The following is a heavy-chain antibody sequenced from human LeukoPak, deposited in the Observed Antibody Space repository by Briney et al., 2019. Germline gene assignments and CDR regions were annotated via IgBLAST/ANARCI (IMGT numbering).Heavy chain of an antibody. Sequence: ASVKVSCKASGYTFTSYYMHWVRQAPGQGLEWMGIINPSGGSTSYAQKFQGRVTMTRDTSTSTVYMELSSLRSEDTAVYYCAKGGSGYYYDGTNYFDYWGQGTLVTVSS. J-gene: IGHJ4*02. D-gene: IGHD3-22*01. CDR3: AKGGSGYYYDGTNYFDY. CDR1: GYTFTSYY. CDR2: INPSGGST. V-gene: IGHV1-46*01.